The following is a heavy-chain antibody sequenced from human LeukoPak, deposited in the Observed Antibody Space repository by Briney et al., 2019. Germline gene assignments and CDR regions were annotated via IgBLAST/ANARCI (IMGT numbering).Heavy chain of an antibody. Sequence: PSETLSLTCAVYGGSFSGYYWSWIRQPPGKGLEWIGEINHSGSTNYNPSLKSRVTISVDTSKNQFSLKLSSVTAADTAVYYCARERTATYDAFDIWGQGTMVTVPS. J-gene: IGHJ3*02. V-gene: IGHV4-34*01. D-gene: IGHD2-2*01. CDR1: GGSFSGYY. CDR3: ARERTATYDAFDI. CDR2: INHSGST.